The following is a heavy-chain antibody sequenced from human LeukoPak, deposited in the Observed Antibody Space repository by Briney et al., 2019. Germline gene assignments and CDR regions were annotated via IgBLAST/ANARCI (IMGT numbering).Heavy chain of an antibody. J-gene: IGHJ6*02. CDR1: GGSFSGYY. V-gene: IGHV4-34*01. CDR3: ARGRIAAHQIFTYYYYGMDV. Sequence: PSETLSLTCAVYGGSFSGYYWSWIRQPPGKGLEWIGEINHSGSTNYNPSLKSRVTISVDTSKNQFSLKLSSVTAADTAVYYCARGRIAAHQIFTYYYYGMDVWGQGTTVTVSS. D-gene: IGHD6-6*01. CDR2: INHSGST.